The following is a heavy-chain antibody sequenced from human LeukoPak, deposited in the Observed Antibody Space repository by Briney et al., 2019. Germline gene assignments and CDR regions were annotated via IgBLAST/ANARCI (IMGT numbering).Heavy chain of an antibody. J-gene: IGHJ5*02. D-gene: IGHD3-22*01. Sequence: GGSLRLSCAASGFTFSSYGMHWVRQAPGKGLEWVAFIRYDGSNKYYADSVKGRFTISRDNSKNTLYLQMNSLRAEDTAVYYCARLLPTPAPLGPWGQGTLVTVSS. CDR1: GFTFSSYG. CDR3: ARLLPTPAPLGP. CDR2: IRYDGSNK. V-gene: IGHV3-30*02.